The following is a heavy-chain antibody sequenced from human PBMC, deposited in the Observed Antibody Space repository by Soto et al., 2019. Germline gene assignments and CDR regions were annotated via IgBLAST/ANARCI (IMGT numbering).Heavy chain of an antibody. Sequence: GGSLRLSCAASGFTFSSYAMSWVRQAPGKGLEWMGGFDPEDGETIYAQKFQGRVTMTEDTSTDTAYMELSSLRSEDTAVYYCATSRELGRFYWGQGTLVTVSS. CDR3: ATSRELGRFY. CDR2: FDPEDGET. J-gene: IGHJ4*02. D-gene: IGHD1-26*01. CDR1: GFTFSSYA. V-gene: IGHV1-24*01.